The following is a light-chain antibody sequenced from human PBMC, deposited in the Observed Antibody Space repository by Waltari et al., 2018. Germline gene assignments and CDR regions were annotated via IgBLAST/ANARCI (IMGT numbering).Light chain of an antibody. Sequence: SYELTQPSSVSVSPGQTARNTGSGDDLGRKYARWFQQKPGQAPVLVIYKDSERPAGIPERFSGSSSGTTVTLTINGAQVEDEADYYCYAATDNNRVFGGGTKLIVL. CDR3: YAATDNNRV. J-gene: IGLJ3*02. CDR2: KDS. CDR1: DLGRKY. V-gene: IGLV3-27*01.